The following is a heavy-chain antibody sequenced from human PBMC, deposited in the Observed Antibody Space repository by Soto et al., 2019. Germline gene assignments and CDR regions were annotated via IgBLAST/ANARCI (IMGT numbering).Heavy chain of an antibody. CDR3: ARVIMRDDCGDADAFET. Sequence: ASVKVSCKASGYTFTSYGISWVRQAPGQGLEWMGWISAYNGNTNYAQKLQGRVTMTTDTSTSTAYMELRSLRSDDTAVYYCARVIMRDDCGDADAFETWGQGTMVTVSS. D-gene: IGHD4-17*01. J-gene: IGHJ3*02. CDR1: GYTFTSYG. V-gene: IGHV1-18*01. CDR2: ISAYNGNT.